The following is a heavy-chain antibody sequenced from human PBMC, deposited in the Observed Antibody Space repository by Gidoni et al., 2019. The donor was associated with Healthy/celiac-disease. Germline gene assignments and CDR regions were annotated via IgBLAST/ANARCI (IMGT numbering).Heavy chain of an antibody. CDR2: IRGSGGST. J-gene: IGHJ4*02. D-gene: IGHD3-22*01. Sequence: EVQLVASGGGLVHPGGSLRLSCAASGFTFSSSAMRWVRQAPGRGLEWVSAIRGSGGSTHYADSVKGRCSISRDNSKNMLYLQMNSLRAEDTAVYYCAKFGDSSGYYYAVHFDYWGQGTLVTVSS. CDR3: AKFGDSSGYYYAVHFDY. V-gene: IGHV3-23*04. CDR1: GFTFSSSA.